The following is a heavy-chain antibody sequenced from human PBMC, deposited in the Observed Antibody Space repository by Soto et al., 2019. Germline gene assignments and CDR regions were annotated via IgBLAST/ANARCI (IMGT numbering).Heavy chain of an antibody. Sequence: GGSLRLSCAASGFTFDDYAMHWVRQAPGKGLEWVSGIXXNSGSIGYADSVKGRFTISRDNAKNSLYLQMNSLRAEDTALYYCARTPDCSACESPLVDYFDYWGQGTLVTVSS. CDR1: GFTFDDYA. V-gene: IGHV3-9*01. J-gene: IGHJ4*02. CDR3: ARTPDCSACESPLVDYFDY. CDR2: IXXNSGSI. D-gene: IGHD2-15*01.